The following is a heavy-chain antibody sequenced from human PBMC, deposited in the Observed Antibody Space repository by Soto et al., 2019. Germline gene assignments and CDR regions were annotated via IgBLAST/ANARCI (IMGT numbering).Heavy chain of an antibody. CDR2: IYFSGTA. D-gene: IGHD3-16*01. CDR3: ARGAPGPIPNSYFDF. V-gene: IGHV4-39*01. J-gene: IGHJ4*02. Sequence: TSETLSLTCSVSGGSISNTSYYWGWIRQSPGKGLEWLGNIYFSGTAYYTPSLRSRVTMSVDTSKNQFSLQFNSMTAADTGVYYCARGAPGPIPNSYFDFWGQGTLVTVSS. CDR1: GGSISNTSYY.